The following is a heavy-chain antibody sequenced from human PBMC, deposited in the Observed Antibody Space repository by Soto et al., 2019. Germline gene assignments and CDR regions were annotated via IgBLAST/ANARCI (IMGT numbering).Heavy chain of an antibody. CDR2: ISAYNGNT. Sequence: ASVKVSCKASGYTFTSYGISWVRQAPGQGLEWMGWISAYNGNTNYAQKLQGRVTMTTDTSTSTAYMELRSLRSDDTAVYYCAGGIAAAGTTAFDAFDIWGQGTMVTVSS. J-gene: IGHJ3*02. CDR1: GYTFTSYG. V-gene: IGHV1-18*01. D-gene: IGHD6-13*01. CDR3: AGGIAAAGTTAFDAFDI.